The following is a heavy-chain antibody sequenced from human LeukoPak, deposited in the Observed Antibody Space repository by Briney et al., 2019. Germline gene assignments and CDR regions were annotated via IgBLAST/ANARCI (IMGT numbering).Heavy chain of an antibody. CDR1: GFTFSTYA. J-gene: IGHJ5*02. CDR2: ISGSSGGST. V-gene: IGHV3-23*01. CDR3: ARDIGSRVRITMVRGATNWFDP. Sequence: PGGSLRLSCAASGFTFSTYAMSWVRQAPGKGLEWVSHISGSSGGSTYYADSVKGRFTISRDNSKNTLYLQMNSLRAEDTAVYYCARDIGSRVRITMVRGATNWFDPWGQGTLVTVSS. D-gene: IGHD3-10*01.